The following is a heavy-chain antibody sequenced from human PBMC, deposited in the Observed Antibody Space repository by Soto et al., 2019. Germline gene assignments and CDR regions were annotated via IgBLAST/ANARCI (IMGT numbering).Heavy chain of an antibody. CDR2: IKSKTDGGTT. CDR3: TTLIPTVVNEQIDY. CDR1: GFTFSNAW. Sequence: GGSLRLSCAASGFTFSNAWMNWVRQAPGKGLEWVGRIKSKTDGGTTDYAAPVKGRFTISRDDSKNTLYLQMNSLKTEDTAVYYCTTLIPTVVNEQIDYWGQGTLVTVSS. V-gene: IGHV3-15*07. D-gene: IGHD4-17*01. J-gene: IGHJ4*02.